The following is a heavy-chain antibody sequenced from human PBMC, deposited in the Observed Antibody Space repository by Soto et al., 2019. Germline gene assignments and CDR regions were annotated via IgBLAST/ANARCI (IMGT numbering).Heavy chain of an antibody. CDR3: AIFRTVTTPFDY. J-gene: IGHJ4*02. V-gene: IGHV3-9*01. Sequence: AGGSLRLSCAASGFTFNDYAMHWVRQAPGKGLEWVSGISWNSGNIDYADSVKGRFTISRDNAKNSLYLQMNSLRAEDTALYYCAIFRTVTTPFDYWGQGTLVTVSS. CDR2: ISWNSGNI. D-gene: IGHD4-17*01. CDR1: GFTFNDYA.